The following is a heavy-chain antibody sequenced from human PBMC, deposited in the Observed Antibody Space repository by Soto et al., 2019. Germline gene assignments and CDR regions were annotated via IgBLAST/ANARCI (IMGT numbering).Heavy chain of an antibody. CDR3: AKAPYEELLPFDS. J-gene: IGHJ4*02. Sequence: QVYLVESGGGVVQPGGSLRLSCAASGFTFSTSVMHWVRQAPGKGLEWVAIIFSDGINKFYADSVRGRFTISRDNSRNTLSLQMNSLRPEDTALYYCAKAPYEELLPFDSWGLGTLVTVSS. CDR1: GFTFSTSV. V-gene: IGHV3-30*18. CDR2: IFSDGINK. D-gene: IGHD1-7*01.